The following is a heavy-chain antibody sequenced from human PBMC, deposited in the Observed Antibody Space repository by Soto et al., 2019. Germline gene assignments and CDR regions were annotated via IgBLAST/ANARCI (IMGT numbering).Heavy chain of an antibody. CDR3: VTDPIKLWPYDY. CDR1: GFIFPNAW. V-gene: IGHV3-15*01. CDR2: MKSQTDGGAT. Sequence: PGGSLRLSCEASGFIFPNAWMSWVRPGPGEGLEWVARMKSQTDGGATDYAAAVKGRFTISRDDSKNTVYLQMDSLKSDDTAVHYCVTDPIKLWPYDYWGQGTLVTVSS. D-gene: IGHD2-21*01. J-gene: IGHJ4*02.